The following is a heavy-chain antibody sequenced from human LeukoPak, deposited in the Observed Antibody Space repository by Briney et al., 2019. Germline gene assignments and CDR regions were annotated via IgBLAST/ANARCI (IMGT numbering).Heavy chain of an antibody. J-gene: IGHJ4*02. CDR3: ARGHYREVVDY. CDR2: ISSTGSTI. V-gene: IGHV3-11*04. CDR1: GFTFSDYY. D-gene: IGHD2-15*01. Sequence: PGGSLRLSCAASGFTFSDYYMSWIRQAPGKGLEWVSYISSTGSTIYYADSVKGRFTISRDNGKNSLYLQMNSLRAEDTAVFYCARGHYREVVDYWGQGTLVTVSS.